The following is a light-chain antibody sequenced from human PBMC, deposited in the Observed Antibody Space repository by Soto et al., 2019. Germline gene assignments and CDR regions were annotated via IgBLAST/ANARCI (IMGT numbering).Light chain of an antibody. CDR2: EVS. J-gene: IGKJ2*01. CDR3: MQGEDLPYT. V-gene: IGKV2-29*03. Sequence: DIVMTQTPLSLAVTPGQTACICCKSSQSLLNSDRKTDLYWYLQKPGQPPQLLIYEVSNRFSGVTDRFSGSGSGTDFTLTISRVEAEDVGVYYCMQGEDLPYTFGQGTKLEI. CDR1: QSLLNSDRKTD.